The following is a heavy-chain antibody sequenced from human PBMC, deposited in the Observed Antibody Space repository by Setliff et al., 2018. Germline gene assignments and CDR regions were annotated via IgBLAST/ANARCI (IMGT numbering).Heavy chain of an antibody. J-gene: IGHJ3*02. CDR2: ISSYNGAT. CDR1: GYILNSYG. Sequence: ASVKVSCKASGYILNSYGVSWVRQALGQGLEWMGWISSYNGATNYAQKVQGRVTLTTETSTDTAYMELRSLTTDDTAVYYCARSNRFTIFGGGLPFDIWGQGTMVTVSS. CDR3: ARSNRFTIFGGGLPFDI. D-gene: IGHD3-3*01. V-gene: IGHV1-18*01.